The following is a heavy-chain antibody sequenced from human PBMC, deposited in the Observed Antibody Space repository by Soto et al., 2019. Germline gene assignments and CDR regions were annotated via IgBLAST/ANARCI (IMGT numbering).Heavy chain of an antibody. CDR1: AFSLSTNGVG. J-gene: IGHJ5*02. Sequence: ESGPTLVNPTQTLTLTCTFSAFSLSTNGVGVGWIRQPPGKPLEWLAVIYWNEDKRYSRSLKSRLSITKDTSKNQVVLTMTTMDPVDTATYYCVHTVMVHTITGGHYFDPWGQGTLVTVSS. D-gene: IGHD2-8*01. CDR3: VHTVMVHTITGGHYFDP. CDR2: IYWNEDK. V-gene: IGHV2-5*01.